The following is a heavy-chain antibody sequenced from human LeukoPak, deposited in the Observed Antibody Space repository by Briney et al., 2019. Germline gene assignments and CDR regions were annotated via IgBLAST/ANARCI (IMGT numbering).Heavy chain of an antibody. V-gene: IGHV3-23*01. Sequence: PGGTLRLSCAVSGFTFSSYGMSWVRQAPGKGLEWVSAISGSGYSAYYADSVKGRFTISRDNSKNTLFLQMNNLRPEDTALYYCARESHEGATRAYNWFDPWGQGTLVSVSS. D-gene: IGHD1-26*01. CDR2: ISGSGYSA. J-gene: IGHJ5*02. CDR3: ARESHEGATRAYNWFDP. CDR1: GFTFSSYG.